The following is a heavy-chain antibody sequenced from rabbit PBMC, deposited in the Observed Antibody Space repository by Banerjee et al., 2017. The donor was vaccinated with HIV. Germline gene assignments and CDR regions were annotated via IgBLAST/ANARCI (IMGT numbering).Heavy chain of an antibody. CDR3: ARGTSGSSYFYFNL. Sequence: QSLEESGGDLVQPEGTLTLTCKASGIDFSADYYFWWARQAPGKGLELIACIYISSGSTDYASWVNGRFTVSRSTSLNTVDLKMTSLTAADTATYFCARGTSGSSYFYFNLWGPGTLVTVS. D-gene: IGHD8-1*01. CDR1: GIDFSADYY. V-gene: IGHV1S43*01. J-gene: IGHJ4*01. CDR2: IYISSGST.